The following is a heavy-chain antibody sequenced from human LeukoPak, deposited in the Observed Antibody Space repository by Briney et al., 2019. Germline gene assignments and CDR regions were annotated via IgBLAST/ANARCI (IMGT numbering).Heavy chain of an antibody. V-gene: IGHV1-2*02. Sequence: GASVKVSCKASGYTFTGYYMHWVRQAPGQGLEWMGWINPNSGGTNYAQKFQGRVTMTRDTSISTAYMELSRLRSDDTAVYYCARVSAVAVSYFDYWGQGTLVTVSS. CDR3: ARVSAVAVSYFDY. J-gene: IGHJ4*02. CDR2: INPNSGGT. D-gene: IGHD6-19*01. CDR1: GYTFTGYY.